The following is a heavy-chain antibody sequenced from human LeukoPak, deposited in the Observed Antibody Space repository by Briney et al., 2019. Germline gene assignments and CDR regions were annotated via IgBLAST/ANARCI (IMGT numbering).Heavy chain of an antibody. Sequence: GGSLRLSCAASGFTFSTNAMSWVRQAPGKGLEWASGISRSGGSTYYADSVKGRFTISGDNSKNTLYLQMNSLRGEDTAVYYCAKTGSTVTALNWFDPWGQGTLVTVSS. CDR2: ISRSGGST. CDR3: AKTGSTVTALNWFDP. D-gene: IGHD4-17*01. CDR1: GFTFSTNA. V-gene: IGHV3-23*01. J-gene: IGHJ5*02.